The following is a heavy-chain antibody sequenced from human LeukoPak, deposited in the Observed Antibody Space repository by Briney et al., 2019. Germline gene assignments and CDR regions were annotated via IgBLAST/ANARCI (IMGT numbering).Heavy chain of an antibody. CDR2: ICGSGGRA. D-gene: IGHD1-1*01. Sequence: GGSLRLSCAASGFTFSVYTMSCVRHAPGRGLECASGICGSGGRAYYADSVKGRFTISRDNSKNTLSLQMNSLRAEDTAVYYCATKVPGGAFDSWGQGTMVTVSS. V-gene: IGHV3-23*01. J-gene: IGHJ3*02. CDR1: GFTFSVYT. CDR3: ATKVPGGAFDS.